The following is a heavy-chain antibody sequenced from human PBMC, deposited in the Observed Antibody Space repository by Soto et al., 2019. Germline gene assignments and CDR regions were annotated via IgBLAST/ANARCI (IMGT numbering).Heavy chain of an antibody. V-gene: IGHV4-34*01. D-gene: IGHD6-13*01. CDR2: INHSGST. J-gene: IGHJ4*02. Sequence: SETLSLTCAVYGGSFSGYYWSWIRQPPGKGLEWIGEINHSGSTNYNPSLKSRVTISVDTSKNQFSLKLSSVTAADTAVYYCARTPKRWQQPSKGYFDYWGQGTLVTVSS. CDR3: ARTPKRWQQPSKGYFDY. CDR1: GGSFSGYY.